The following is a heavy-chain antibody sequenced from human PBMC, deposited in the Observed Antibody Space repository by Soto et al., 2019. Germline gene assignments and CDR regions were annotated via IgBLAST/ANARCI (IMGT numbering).Heavy chain of an antibody. J-gene: IGHJ4*02. CDR3: AKGRGGSGSLTPRVDF. D-gene: IGHD3-10*01. CDR2: ISGGGGTT. CDR1: GFTFNNYA. V-gene: IGHV3-23*01. Sequence: EVQLLESGGGLVQPGGSLRLSCAASGFTFNNYAMTWVRQAPGKGLEWVSGISGGGGTTSYADSVKGRFTVSRDGSKNTLYMQMSSLRAEDTAIYYCAKGRGGSGSLTPRVDFWGQGTLVTVSS.